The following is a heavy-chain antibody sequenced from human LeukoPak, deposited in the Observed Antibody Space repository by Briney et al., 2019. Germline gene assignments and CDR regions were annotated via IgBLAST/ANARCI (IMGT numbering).Heavy chain of an antibody. J-gene: IGHJ4*02. CDR3: AKDAHIVVVTANYYFDY. CDR2: ISGSGGST. CDR1: GFTFSSYA. V-gene: IGHV3-23*01. D-gene: IGHD2-21*02. Sequence: VGSLRLSCAASGFTFSSYAMSWVRQAPGKGLKWGSAISGSGGSTYYADSMKGRFTISRDNSKNTLYLQMNSLRAEDTAVYYCAKDAHIVVVTANYYFDYCGQGTLVTVSS.